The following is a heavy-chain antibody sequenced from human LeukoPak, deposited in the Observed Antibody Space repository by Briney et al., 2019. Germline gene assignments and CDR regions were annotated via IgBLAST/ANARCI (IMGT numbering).Heavy chain of an antibody. D-gene: IGHD3-22*01. CDR3: AKEDSRGHWFDY. V-gene: IGHV3-23*01. CDR1: GFTFSSCA. CDR2: ISGSDTRT. J-gene: IGHJ4*02. Sequence: GGSLRLSCAASGFTFSSCAMSWVRQAPGKGLEWVSAISGSDTRTYYADSLKGRFTISRGNSKNTLYLQMDSLTAEDTAIYYCAKEDSRGHWFDYWGQGTLVTVSS.